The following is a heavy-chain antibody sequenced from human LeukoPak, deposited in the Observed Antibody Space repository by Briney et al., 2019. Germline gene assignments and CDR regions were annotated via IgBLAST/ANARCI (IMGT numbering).Heavy chain of an antibody. J-gene: IGHJ5*02. CDR1: GYAINIDYS. CDR3: ARVPGVYYDISIGFGSGWFDP. Sequence: SETLSLTCFVSGYAINIDYSWGWIRQSPGKGLVWIGVISPNGITYYNPSLRGPVTISEDPSKNQFSLKLRSMTATDTAMYYCARVPGVYYDISIGFGSGWFDPWGQRILVTVSS. D-gene: IGHD3-9*01. CDR2: ISPNGIT. V-gene: IGHV4-38-2*02.